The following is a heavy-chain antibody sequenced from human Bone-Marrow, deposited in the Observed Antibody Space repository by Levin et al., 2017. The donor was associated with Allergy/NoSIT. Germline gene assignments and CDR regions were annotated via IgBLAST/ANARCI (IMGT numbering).Heavy chain of an antibody. D-gene: IGHD1-26*01. CDR3: ARDIGDAFDI. J-gene: IGHJ3*02. CDR2: INNDGRST. Sequence: GGSLRLSCAASGFTFSSYWMHWVRQAPGKGLVWVSRINNDGRSTRYADSVKGRFTISRDNAKNTLYMQTNSLRVEDTAVYYGARDIGDAFDIWGQGTMVTVSS. CDR1: GFTFSSYW. V-gene: IGHV3-74*01.